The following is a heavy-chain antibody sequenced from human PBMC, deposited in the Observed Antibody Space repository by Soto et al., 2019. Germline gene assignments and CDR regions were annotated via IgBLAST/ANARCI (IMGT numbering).Heavy chain of an antibody. Sequence: QVQLQESGPGLVKPSQTLSLTCTVSGGSISSGGYYWSWIRQHPGKGLEWIGYIYYSGSTYYNPSLRSVVTLSAYTSKNRFSLKLSTVTAADTVVYYCARDTRENGYTYVHPLLHFVPRGQGSLVTVSS. CDR2: IYYSGST. D-gene: IGHD5-18*01. CDR1: GGSISSGGYY. V-gene: IGHV4-31*01. J-gene: IGHJ5*01. CDR3: ARDTRENGYTYVHPLLHFVP.